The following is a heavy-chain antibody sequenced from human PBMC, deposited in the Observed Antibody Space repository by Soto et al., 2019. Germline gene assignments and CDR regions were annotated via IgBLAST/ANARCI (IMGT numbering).Heavy chain of an antibody. J-gene: IGHJ4*02. CDR2: FSGPGGGP. Sequence: GGSLRLSCAASGFTFSTYAMSWVRQAPGKGLEWVSSFSGPGGGPYYADSVKGRFTISRDDSKNTLYLQMNSLRAEDTAVYYCAREQYSMVRGVIPYWGQGTLVTVSS. CDR3: AREQYSMVRGVIPY. D-gene: IGHD3-10*01. V-gene: IGHV3-23*01. CDR1: GFTFSTYA.